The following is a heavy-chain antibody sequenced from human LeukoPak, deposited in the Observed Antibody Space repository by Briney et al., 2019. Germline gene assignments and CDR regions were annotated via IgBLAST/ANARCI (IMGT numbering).Heavy chain of an antibody. D-gene: IGHD3-9*01. Sequence: GGSLRLSCAASGFTFSNYWMHWVRHAPGKGLAWVSRIKGDGSHTIYADSVKGRFTISRDNAKNTLYLQMKSLRAEDTAVYYCVRDWDHFDFDSWGLGTLVTVSS. CDR2: IKGDGSHT. CDR3: VRDWDHFDFDS. V-gene: IGHV3-74*01. J-gene: IGHJ5*01. CDR1: GFTFSNYW.